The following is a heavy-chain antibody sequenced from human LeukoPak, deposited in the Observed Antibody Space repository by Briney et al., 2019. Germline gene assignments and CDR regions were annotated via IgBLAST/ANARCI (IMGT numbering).Heavy chain of an antibody. CDR2: IIPIFGTA. CDR3: ARGPTDYDFWSGYSKKYYYYMDV. CDR1: GGTFSSYA. Sequence: SVKVSCKASGGTFSSYAISWVRQAPGQGLEWMGRIIPIFGTANYAQKLQDRVTLSMEESTSTAYMELSSLRSEDTAVYYCARGPTDYDFWSGYSKKYYYYMDVWGTGTTVTVSS. J-gene: IGHJ6*03. D-gene: IGHD3-3*01. V-gene: IGHV1-69*05.